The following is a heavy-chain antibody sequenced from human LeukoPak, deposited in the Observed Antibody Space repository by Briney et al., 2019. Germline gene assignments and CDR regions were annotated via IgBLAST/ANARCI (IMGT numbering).Heavy chain of an antibody. J-gene: IGHJ4*02. CDR3: ARDLSEKYSIDY. D-gene: IGHD2-15*01. CDR2: ISYDGSIK. Sequence: GRSLRLSCAASGFTFSGYAIHWVRQAPGKGLEWVAFISYDGSIKYYADSVKGRCTISRDNSKNTLNLQINSLRAEDTAVYYCARDLSEKYSIDYWGQGTLVTVSS. V-gene: IGHV3-30-3*01. CDR1: GFTFSGYA.